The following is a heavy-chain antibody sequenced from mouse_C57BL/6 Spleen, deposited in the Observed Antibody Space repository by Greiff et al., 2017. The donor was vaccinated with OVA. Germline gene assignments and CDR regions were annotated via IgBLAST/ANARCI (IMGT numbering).Heavy chain of an antibody. CDR3: TSGKDAMDY. J-gene: IGHJ4*01. CDR2: IDPESGDT. D-gene: IGHD1-3*01. V-gene: IGHV14-4*01. CDR1: GFNIKDDN. Sequence: VQLQQSGAELVRPGASVKLSCTASGFNIKDDNMPWVKQTPEQGLEWIGWIDPESGDTEYAAKVQGRATITADTSSNTAYLQLSSLTSEDTAVYYITSGKDAMDYWGQGTSLTVSS.